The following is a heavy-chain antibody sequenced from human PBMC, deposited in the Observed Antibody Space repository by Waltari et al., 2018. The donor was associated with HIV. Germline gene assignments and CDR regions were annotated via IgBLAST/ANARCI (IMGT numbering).Heavy chain of an antibody. CDR3: ARGGYSGSYRDAFDI. CDR2: IYYSGST. CDR1: GGSISSYY. V-gene: IGHV4-59*01. Sequence: QVQLQESGPGLVKPSATLSLTCTVSGGSISSYYWSWIRQTPGKGLEWIGYIYYSGSTNYNPSLKSRVTISVDTSKNQFSLKLSSVTAADTAVYYCARGGYSGSYRDAFDIWGQGTMVTVSS. J-gene: IGHJ3*02. D-gene: IGHD1-26*01.